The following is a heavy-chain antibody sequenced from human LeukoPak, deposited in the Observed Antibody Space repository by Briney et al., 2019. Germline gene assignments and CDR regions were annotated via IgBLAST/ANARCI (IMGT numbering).Heavy chain of an antibody. V-gene: IGHV4-34*01. D-gene: IGHD2-2*01. J-gene: IGHJ4*02. CDR2: INHSGST. CDR3: AKGYCRGNSCYDDRGAFDY. CDR1: GGSFSGYY. Sequence: SETLSLTCAVYGGSFSGYYWSWIRQPPGKGLEWIGEINHSGSTNYNPSLKSRVTISVDTSKNQFSLKLSSVTAADTAVYYCAKGYCRGNSCYDDRGAFDYWGQGTLVTASS.